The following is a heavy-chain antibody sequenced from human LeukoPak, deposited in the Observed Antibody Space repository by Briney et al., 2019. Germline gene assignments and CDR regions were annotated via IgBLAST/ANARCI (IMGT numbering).Heavy chain of an antibody. CDR3: AKDLERSGDY. CDR1: GFTFSSYA. D-gene: IGHD1-14*01. CDR2: ISGSGGST. V-gene: IGHV3-23*01. Sequence: GGSLRLSCAASGFTFSSYAMSWVRQAPGKGLEWVSAISGSGGSTYYADSVKGRFTISRDNAKNSLYLQMNSLRAEDTAVYYCAKDLERSGDYWGQGTLVTVSS. J-gene: IGHJ4*02.